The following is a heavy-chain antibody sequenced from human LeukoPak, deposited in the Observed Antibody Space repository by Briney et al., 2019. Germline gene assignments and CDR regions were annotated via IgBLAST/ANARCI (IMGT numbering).Heavy chain of an antibody. CDR3: ARGRYYDS. CDR1: GFTFSDYA. V-gene: IGHV3-64*01. Sequence: GGSLRLSCAASGFTFSDYAMHWVRQAPGKGLEYVSAISNNGGSTFYANSVKGRFTISRDNSKSTLYLQMGSLRADDMAVYYCARGRYYDSWGQGTLVTVSS. J-gene: IGHJ5*02. CDR2: ISNNGGST. D-gene: IGHD3-3*01.